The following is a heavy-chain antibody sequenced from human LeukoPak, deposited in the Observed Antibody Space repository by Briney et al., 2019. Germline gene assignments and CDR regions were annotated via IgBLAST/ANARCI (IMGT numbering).Heavy chain of an antibody. CDR3: AVGQVGANY. CDR2: IIPILGIA. Sequence: ASVKVSCKASGGTFSSYAISWVRQAPGQGIEWMGRIIPILGIANYAQKFQGRVTITVDKSTSTAYMELSSLRSEDTAVYYCAVGQVGANYWGQGTLVTVSS. CDR1: GGTFSSYA. D-gene: IGHD1-26*01. V-gene: IGHV1-69*04. J-gene: IGHJ4*02.